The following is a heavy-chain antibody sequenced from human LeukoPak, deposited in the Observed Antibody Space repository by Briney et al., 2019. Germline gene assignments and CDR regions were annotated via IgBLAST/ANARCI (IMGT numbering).Heavy chain of an antibody. Sequence: QSGGSRRLSCAASGFTFSSYAMHWVRQAPGKGLEWVAVISYDGSNKYYADSVKGRFTISRDNSKNTLYLQMNSLRAEDTAVYYCARDGYCSSTSCYIYYWGQGTLVTVSS. J-gene: IGHJ4*02. V-gene: IGHV3-30-3*01. D-gene: IGHD2-2*03. CDR1: GFTFSSYA. CDR2: ISYDGSNK. CDR3: ARDGYCSSTSCYIYY.